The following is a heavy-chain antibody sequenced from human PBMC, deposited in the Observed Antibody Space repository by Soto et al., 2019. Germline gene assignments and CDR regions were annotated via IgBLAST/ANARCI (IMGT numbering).Heavy chain of an antibody. D-gene: IGHD2-21*01. CDR2: IIPIFGTA. CDR3: FVIAIAGGAFDI. Sequence: SVKVSCKASGGTFSSYAISWVRQAPGQGLEWMGGIIPIFGTANYAQKFQGRVTITADESTSTAYMELSSLRSEDTAVYYCFVIAIAGGAFDIWGQGTMVTVSS. CDR1: GGTFSSYA. J-gene: IGHJ3*02. V-gene: IGHV1-69*13.